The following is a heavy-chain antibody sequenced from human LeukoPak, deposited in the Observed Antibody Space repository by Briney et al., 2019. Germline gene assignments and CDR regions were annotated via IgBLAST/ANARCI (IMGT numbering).Heavy chain of an antibody. CDR3: ARFRWAAAGFDY. CDR2: IYHSGST. Sequence: SETLSLTCAVSGGSTSSSNWWSWVRQPPGKGLEWIGEIYHSGSTNYNPSLKSRVTISVDKSKNQFSLKLSSVTAADTAVYYCARFRWAAAGFDYWGQGTLVTVSS. CDR1: GGSTSSSNW. D-gene: IGHD6-13*01. J-gene: IGHJ4*02. V-gene: IGHV4-4*02.